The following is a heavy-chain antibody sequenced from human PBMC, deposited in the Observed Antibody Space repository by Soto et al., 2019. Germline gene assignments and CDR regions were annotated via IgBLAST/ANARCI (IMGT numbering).Heavy chain of an antibody. CDR3: ASSEQQLARKLDY. CDR1: GGTFSNYA. D-gene: IGHD6-13*01. V-gene: IGHV1-69*13. Sequence: SVKVSCKASGGTFSNYAISWVRQAPGQGLEWMGGIIPIFGSAKSAQKFQGRVTITADEFTSTAYMELGSLRYEDTAVYYCASSEQQLARKLDYWGQGTLVTVSS. CDR2: IIPIFGSA. J-gene: IGHJ4*02.